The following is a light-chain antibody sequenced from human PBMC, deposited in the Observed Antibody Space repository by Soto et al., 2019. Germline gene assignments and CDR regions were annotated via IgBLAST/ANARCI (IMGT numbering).Light chain of an antibody. CDR1: SSDIGGYNS. CDR2: DVT. CDR3: SSYTDRKNLV. V-gene: IGLV2-8*01. Sequence: ALTQSPSASGSPGQSVTISCTGTSSDIGGYNSVSWYQQHPGKAPKVMIYDVTKRPPGVPDRFSGSKSGNTASLTVSALQAEDGADYYCSSYTDRKNLVFGTGTKVTVL. J-gene: IGLJ1*01.